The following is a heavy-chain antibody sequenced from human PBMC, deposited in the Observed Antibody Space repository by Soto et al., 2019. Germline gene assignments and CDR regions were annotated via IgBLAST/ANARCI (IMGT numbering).Heavy chain of an antibody. D-gene: IGHD3-3*01. V-gene: IGHV4-39*01. J-gene: IGHJ5*02. Sequence: SETLSLTCTVSGGSLNSSSYYWGWIRQPPGKGLEWIGSIYYSGSTYYNPSLKSRVTISVDTSKNQFSLKLSSVTAADTAVYYCARQHLDFWSGYYLNWFDPWGQGTLVTVSS. CDR1: GGSLNSSSYY. CDR2: IYYSGST. CDR3: ARQHLDFWSGYYLNWFDP.